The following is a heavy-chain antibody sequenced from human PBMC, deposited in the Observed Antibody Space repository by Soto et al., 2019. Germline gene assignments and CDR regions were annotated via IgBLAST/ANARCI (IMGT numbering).Heavy chain of an antibody. Sequence: SVKVSCKASGGTFSSYAISWVRQAPGQGLEWMGGIIPIFGTANYAQKFQGRVTITADESTSTAYMELSSLRSEDTAVYYCARDRHSYGHIPYYYYGMDVWGQGTTVTVSS. J-gene: IGHJ6*02. CDR1: GGTFSSYA. CDR3: ARDRHSYGHIPYYYYGMDV. CDR2: IIPIFGTA. D-gene: IGHD5-18*01. V-gene: IGHV1-69*13.